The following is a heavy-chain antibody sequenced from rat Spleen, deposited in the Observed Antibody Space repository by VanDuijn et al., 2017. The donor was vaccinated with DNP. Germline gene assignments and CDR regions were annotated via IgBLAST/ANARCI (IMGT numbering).Heavy chain of an antibody. CDR2: ITTGGDIT. CDR1: GFTFNNDW. Sequence: EVKLVESGGGLVQPGRSLTLSCVVSGFTFNNDWMTWVRQVPGKGLEWVASITTGGDITYYPDSVKGRFTISKDNAKNTLYLQMNSLRSEEPATYYCARLWSSGALDVRGHGTSVTVSS. D-gene: IGHD1-3*01. J-gene: IGHJ4*01. V-gene: IGHV5-31*01. CDR3: ARLWSSGALDV.